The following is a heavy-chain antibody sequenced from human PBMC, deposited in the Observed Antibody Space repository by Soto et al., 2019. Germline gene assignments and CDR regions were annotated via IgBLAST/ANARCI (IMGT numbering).Heavy chain of an antibody. CDR2: IYYSGSA. Sequence: SETLSLTCTISGGSISGFYWGWIRQPPGKGLEWIGNIYYSGSANYDPSLRSRVTISLNTSKNQFSLNLNSVTTADTAIYYCARWTYCGGDCYWLDFWGQGTLVTVSS. CDR3: ARWTYCGGDCYWLDF. J-gene: IGHJ4*02. D-gene: IGHD2-21*02. CDR1: GGSISGFY. V-gene: IGHV4-59*01.